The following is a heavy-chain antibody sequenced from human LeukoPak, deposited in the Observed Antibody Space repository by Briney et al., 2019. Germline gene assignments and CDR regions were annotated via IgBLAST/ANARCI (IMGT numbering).Heavy chain of an antibody. D-gene: IGHD3-3*01. J-gene: IGHJ4*02. CDR3: ARGYYDFWSGYYPGRLDY. CDR1: GYTFTSYA. CDR2: INTNTGNP. V-gene: IGHV7-4-1*02. Sequence: GASAKVSCKASGYTFTSYAMNWVRQAPGQGLEWMGWINTNTGNPTYAQGFTGRFVFSLDTSVSTAYLQISSLKAEDTAVYYCARGYYDFWSGYYPGRLDYWGQGTLVTVSS.